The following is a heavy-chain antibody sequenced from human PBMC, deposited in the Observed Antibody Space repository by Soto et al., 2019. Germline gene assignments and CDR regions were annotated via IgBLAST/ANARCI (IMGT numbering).Heavy chain of an antibody. CDR1: GFTFSSYA. J-gene: IGHJ4*02. Sequence: GGSLRLSCAASGFTFSSYAMHWVRQAPGKGLEWVAVISHDGSNKYYADSVKGRFTISRDNSKNTLYLQMNSLRAEDTAVYYCARAKDVLRYFDRTETDFDYWGQGTLVTVSS. CDR3: ARAKDVLRYFDRTETDFDY. CDR2: ISHDGSNK. V-gene: IGHV3-30-3*01. D-gene: IGHD3-9*01.